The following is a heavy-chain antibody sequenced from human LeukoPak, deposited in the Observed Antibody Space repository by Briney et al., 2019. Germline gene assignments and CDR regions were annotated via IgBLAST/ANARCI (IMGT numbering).Heavy chain of an antibody. J-gene: IGHJ4*02. D-gene: IGHD3-16*02. V-gene: IGHV3-53*01. CDR1: GFTVSSNY. Sequence: GGSLRLSCAASGFTVSSNYMSWVRQAPGKGLEWVSVIYSGGSTYYADSVKGRFTISRDHSNNSVSLQMTNLRVEDTAIYYCARGAYRISWPGIDYWGQGTLVTVSS. CDR3: ARGAYRISWPGIDY. CDR2: IYSGGST.